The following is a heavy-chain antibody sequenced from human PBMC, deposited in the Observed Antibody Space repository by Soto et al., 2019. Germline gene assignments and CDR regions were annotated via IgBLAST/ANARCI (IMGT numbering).Heavy chain of an antibody. V-gene: IGHV4-31*03. CDR3: ARARSRCGAACFDF. J-gene: IGHJ4*02. D-gene: IGHD2-21*02. Sequence: QVQLQESGPGLVKPSQTLSLTCTVSSASISSADYYWSWIRQHPGKGLEWIAYIYYSGSTSYNPSLKSRVIISMDTSRDQFSLTLPSVTAADTAVYYCARARSRCGAACFDFWGQGTLVTVSS. CDR1: SASISSADYY. CDR2: IYYSGST.